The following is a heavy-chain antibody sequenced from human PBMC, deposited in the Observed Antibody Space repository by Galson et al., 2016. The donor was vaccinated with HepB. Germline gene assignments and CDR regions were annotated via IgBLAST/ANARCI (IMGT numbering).Heavy chain of an antibody. J-gene: IGHJ4*02. D-gene: IGHD5-18*01. CDR2: ISTNGATA. Sequence: SLRLSCAASGFTFSSYAMSWVRQAPGKGLEWVSSISTNGATAYYADSVKGRFTISRDNSKNTLYLQMSSLRAEDTAVYYCASLGYTDRDFNYWGQGTLVTVSS. CDR1: GFTFSSYA. V-gene: IGHV3-23*01. CDR3: ASLGYTDRDFNY.